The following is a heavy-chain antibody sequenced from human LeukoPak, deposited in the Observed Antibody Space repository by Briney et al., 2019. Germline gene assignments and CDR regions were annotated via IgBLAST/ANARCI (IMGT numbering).Heavy chain of an antibody. CDR2: IYHSGST. D-gene: IGHD3-10*01. CDR3: ARGGYGLGSHKALYYFDY. CDR1: GGSISSGGYS. Sequence: TASETLSLTCAVSGGSISSGGYSWSWIRQPPGKGLEWIGYIYHSGSTYYNPSLKSRVTISVDRSKNQFSLKLSSVTAADTAVYYCARGGYGLGSHKALYYFDYWGQGTLVTVSS. J-gene: IGHJ4*02. V-gene: IGHV4-30-2*01.